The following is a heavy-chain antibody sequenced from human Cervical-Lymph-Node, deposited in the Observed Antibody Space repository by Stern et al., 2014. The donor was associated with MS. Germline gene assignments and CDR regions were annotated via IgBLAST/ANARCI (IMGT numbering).Heavy chain of an antibody. CDR1: AYTITDYY. J-gene: IGHJ4*02. Sequence: VQLVESGAEVKKPGASVKVSCKASAYTITDYYTHWVRQAPGQGLEWMGWIIPNSGGTYSAQKVQGRLTMTRDTSISTAYMELSSLRSDDTAVYYCARGGGYSYSTLDYWGQGTQVTVSS. V-gene: IGHV1-2*02. CDR2: IIPNSGGT. CDR3: ARGGGYSYSTLDY. D-gene: IGHD3-10*01.